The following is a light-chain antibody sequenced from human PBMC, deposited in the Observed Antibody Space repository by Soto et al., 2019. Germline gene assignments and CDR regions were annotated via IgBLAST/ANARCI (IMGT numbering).Light chain of an antibody. CDR1: SSDVGGYNY. CDR3: SSYTSSSIDYV. Sequence: QSALTQPASVSGSPGQSITISCTGTSSDVGGYNYVSWYQQHPGKAPKLMIYEVSNRPSGVSNRFSGSKSGNTASLTISWLQAEAEADYYCSSYTSSSIDYVFGTGTKLTVL. CDR2: EVS. V-gene: IGLV2-14*01. J-gene: IGLJ1*01.